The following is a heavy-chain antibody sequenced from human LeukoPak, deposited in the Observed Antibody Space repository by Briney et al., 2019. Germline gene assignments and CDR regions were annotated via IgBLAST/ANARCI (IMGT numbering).Heavy chain of an antibody. CDR1: GYNFTNYW. CDR3: ARRLYTSVWFDP. D-gene: IGHD2-2*01. J-gene: IGHJ5*02. CDR2: TYPGGSQT. Sequence: AGESLKISCEGSGYNFTNYWIGWVRQMPGRGLEWMGITYPGGSQTIYMPPFQGQVTISVDESATTAYLQWNTLKASDTAIYYCARRLYTSVWFDPWGQGTLVTVSS. V-gene: IGHV5-51*01.